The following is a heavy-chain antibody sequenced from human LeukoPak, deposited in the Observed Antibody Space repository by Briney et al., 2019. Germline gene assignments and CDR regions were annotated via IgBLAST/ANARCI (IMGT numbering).Heavy chain of an antibody. V-gene: IGHV3-7*01. Sequence: GGSLRLSCAASGFIFSNYWMNWVRQAPGKGLEWVANIKQDGSEKYYVDSVKGRFTISRDNATNSPYLQMNSLRAEDTAVYYCARDGGYSYGYTFDYWGQGTLVTVSS. CDR3: ARDGGYSYGYTFDY. J-gene: IGHJ4*02. CDR1: GFIFSNYW. CDR2: IKQDGSEK. D-gene: IGHD5-18*01.